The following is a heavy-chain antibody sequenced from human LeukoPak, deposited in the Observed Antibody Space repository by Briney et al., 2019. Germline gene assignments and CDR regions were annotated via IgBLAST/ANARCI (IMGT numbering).Heavy chain of an antibody. D-gene: IGHD2-2*01. J-gene: IGHJ5*02. V-gene: IGHV3-9*01. Sequence: PGGSLRLSCAACGFTFDDYAMHWVRQARGKGLEGVSGISWNSGSIGYADSVKGRFTISRDNAKNSLYLQMNSLRAEDTALYYCAKGYCSSTSCWGWFDPWGQGTLVTVSS. CDR2: ISWNSGSI. CDR3: AKGYCSSTSCWGWFDP. CDR1: GFTFDDYA.